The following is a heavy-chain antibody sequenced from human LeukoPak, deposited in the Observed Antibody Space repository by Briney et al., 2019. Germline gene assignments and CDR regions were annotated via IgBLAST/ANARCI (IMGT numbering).Heavy chain of an antibody. CDR3: ARDPGYYGSGTRGAFDI. CDR1: GGFFSGYY. CDR2: INHSGST. Sequence: ASETLSLTCAVYGGFFSGYYWSWIRQPPGKGLEWIGEINHSGSTNYNPSLKSRVTISVDTSKNQFSLKLSSVTAADTAVYYCARDPGYYGSGTRGAFDIWGQGTMVTVSS. V-gene: IGHV4-34*01. D-gene: IGHD3-10*01. J-gene: IGHJ3*02.